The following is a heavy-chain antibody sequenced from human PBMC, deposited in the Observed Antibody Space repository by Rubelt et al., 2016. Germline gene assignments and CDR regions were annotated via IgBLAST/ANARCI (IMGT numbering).Heavy chain of an antibody. D-gene: IGHD2-15*01. CDR1: GYTFTSYG. Sequence: QVQLVQSGAEVKKPGASVKVSCKASGYTFTSYGISWVRQAPGQGLEWMGWISAYNGNTNYAQKCRARGTMTQVKSTSTASMERRRLRSDETPVYDCAGDRGGYYLDSWGQGTLVTVSS. CDR2: ISAYNGNT. V-gene: IGHV1-18*01. J-gene: IGHJ4*02. CDR3: AGDRGGYYLDS.